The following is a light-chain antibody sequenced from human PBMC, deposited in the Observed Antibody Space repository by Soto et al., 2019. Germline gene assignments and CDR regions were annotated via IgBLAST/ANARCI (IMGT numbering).Light chain of an antibody. CDR1: QSVSSN. CDR3: QQYNNWLT. CDR2: GAS. J-gene: IGKJ5*01. V-gene: IGKV3-15*01. Sequence: EIVVTQKPATLSVSPGERATLSCRASQSVSSNLAWYQQKPGQAPRLLIYGASTRATGIPARFSGSGSGTEFTLTISSLQSEDFAVYYCQQYNNWLTFGQGRLLAIK.